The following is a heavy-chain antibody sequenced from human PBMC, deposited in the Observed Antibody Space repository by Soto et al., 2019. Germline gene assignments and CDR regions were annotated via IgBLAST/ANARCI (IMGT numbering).Heavy chain of an antibody. CDR3: ARPDTAMAPVHHAFDI. Sequence: PGESLKISCKGSGYSFTSYWIGWVRQMPGKGLEWMGIIYPGDSDTRYSPSFQGQVTISADKSISTAYLQWSSLKASDTAMYYCARPDTAMAPVHHAFDIWGQGTMVTVSS. J-gene: IGHJ3*02. CDR1: GYSFTSYW. V-gene: IGHV5-51*01. D-gene: IGHD5-18*01. CDR2: IYPGDSDT.